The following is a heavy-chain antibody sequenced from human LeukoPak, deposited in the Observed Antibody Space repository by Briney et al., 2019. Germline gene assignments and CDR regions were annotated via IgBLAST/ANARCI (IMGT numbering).Heavy chain of an antibody. D-gene: IGHD2-15*01. CDR3: AKSHTVAQRGYFDY. V-gene: IGHV3-23*01. Sequence: GGSLRLSCAASGFTFSSFAMTWVRQAPGKGLEWVSTISNSGGSTYYADAVKGRFTISRDNSKDTLYAQMNSLRAEDAAVYYCAKSHTVAQRGYFDYWGQGTLVTVSS. CDR2: ISNSGGST. CDR1: GFTFSSFA. J-gene: IGHJ4*02.